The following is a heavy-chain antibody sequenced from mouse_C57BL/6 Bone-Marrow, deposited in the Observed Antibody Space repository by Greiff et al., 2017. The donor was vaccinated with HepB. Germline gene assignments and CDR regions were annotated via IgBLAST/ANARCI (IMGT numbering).Heavy chain of an antibody. Sequence: EVQRVESGGGLVKPGGSLKLSCAASGFTFSDYGMHWVRQAPEKGLEWVAYISSGSSTIYYADTVKGRFTISRDNARNTLFLQMTSLRSEDTAMYYWARGLYYGSSPYAMDYWGQGASVTVSS. CDR1: GFTFSDYG. CDR2: ISSGSSTI. D-gene: IGHD1-1*01. J-gene: IGHJ4*01. CDR3: ARGLYYGSSPYAMDY. V-gene: IGHV5-17*01.